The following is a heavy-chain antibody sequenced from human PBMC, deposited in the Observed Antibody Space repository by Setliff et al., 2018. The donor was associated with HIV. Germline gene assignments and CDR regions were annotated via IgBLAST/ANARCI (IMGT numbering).Heavy chain of an antibody. CDR2: MNPNSGAT. CDR1: GHTFNNYD. Sequence: ASVKVSCKASGHTFNNYDINWVRRATGQGLEWMGWMNPNSGATGYAQKFQGRVTMTRDTSISTAYMELSSLTSKDTAVYYCASGKGDRGVIITGGLDVWGKGTTVTVSS. D-gene: IGHD3-10*01. V-gene: IGHV1-8*01. CDR3: ASGKGDRGVIITGGLDV. J-gene: IGHJ6*04.